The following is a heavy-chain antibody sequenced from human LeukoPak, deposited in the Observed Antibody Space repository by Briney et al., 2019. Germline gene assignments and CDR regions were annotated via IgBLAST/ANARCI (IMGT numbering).Heavy chain of an antibody. V-gene: IGHV1-46*01. D-gene: IGHD3-9*01. CDR2: INPSGGST. Sequence: ASVKVSRKASGYTFTSYYMHWVRQAPGQGLEWMGIINPSGGSTSYAQKFQGRVTMTRDTSTSTVYMELSRLRSDDTAVYYCARARGYYDILTGYYRHYYYYMDVWGKGTTVTVSS. CDR1: GYTFTSYY. CDR3: ARARGYYDILTGYYRHYYYYMDV. J-gene: IGHJ6*03.